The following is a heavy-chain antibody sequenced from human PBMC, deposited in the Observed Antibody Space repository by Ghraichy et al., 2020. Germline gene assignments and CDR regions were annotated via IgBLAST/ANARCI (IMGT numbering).Heavy chain of an antibody. Sequence: ASVKVSCKASGYTFTSYAMHWVRQAPGQRLEWMGWINAGNGNTKYSQKFQGRVTITRDTSASTAYMELSSLRSEDTAVYYCAREASLAVPFDYWGQGTLVTVSS. D-gene: IGHD2-15*01. J-gene: IGHJ4*02. V-gene: IGHV1-3*01. CDR3: AREASLAVPFDY. CDR1: GYTFTSYA. CDR2: INAGNGNT.